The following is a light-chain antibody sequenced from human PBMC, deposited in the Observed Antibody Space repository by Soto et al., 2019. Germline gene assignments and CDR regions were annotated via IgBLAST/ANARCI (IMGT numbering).Light chain of an antibody. Sequence: DIQMTQSPSTLSASVGDRVTITCRASQSIGRWLAWYQQKPGKAPKVLIYDASTLKSGVPSRFSGSGSGTDFTLTISSLQPDDFGVYYCQQYKSSSTFGQGTKVDIK. CDR1: QSIGRW. J-gene: IGKJ1*01. CDR2: DAS. CDR3: QQYKSSST. V-gene: IGKV1-5*01.